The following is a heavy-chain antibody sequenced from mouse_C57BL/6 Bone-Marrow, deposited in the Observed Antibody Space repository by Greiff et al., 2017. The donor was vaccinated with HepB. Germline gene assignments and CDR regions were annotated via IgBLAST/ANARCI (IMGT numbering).Heavy chain of an antibody. J-gene: IGHJ3*01. CDR2: INPSSGYT. D-gene: IGHD2-2*01. V-gene: IGHV1-4*01. CDR3: ARGVYYGYDGGFAY. Sequence: QVQLKESGAELARPGASVKMSCKASGYTFTSYTMHWVKQRPGQGLEWIGYINPSSGYTKYNQKFKDKATLTADKSSSTAYMQLSSLTSEDSAVYYCARGVYYGYDGGFAYWGQGTLVTVSA. CDR1: GYTFTSYT.